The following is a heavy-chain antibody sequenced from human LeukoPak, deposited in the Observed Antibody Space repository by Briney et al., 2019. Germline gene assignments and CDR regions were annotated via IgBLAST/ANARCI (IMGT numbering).Heavy chain of an antibody. D-gene: IGHD1-26*01. CDR1: GGSISSYY. CDR2: IFYSGIT. CDR3: ARDSGSYPHWFVP. J-gene: IGHJ5*02. Sequence: SETLSLTCTASGGSISSYYWSWIRQPPGKGLEWIGYIFYSGITNYNPSLKSRVTISVDTSKKQFPLKLTSVTAADTAVYYCARDSGSYPHWFVPWGQGTLVTVSS. V-gene: IGHV4-59*01.